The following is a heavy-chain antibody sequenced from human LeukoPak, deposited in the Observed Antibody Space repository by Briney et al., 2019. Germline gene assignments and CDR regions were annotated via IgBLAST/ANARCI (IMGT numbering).Heavy chain of an antibody. CDR3: AKSRLGTDTSAVHSFAY. Sequence: KPSETLSLTCTVSGGSISSLYWNWIRQPPGKGLEWIGFMYHSGSVNYNPSLKSRGTMSVDTSKNQVSLKLTSVTAADTAVYYCAKSRLGTDTSAVHSFAYWGQGILVTVSS. CDR2: MYHSGSV. D-gene: IGHD7-27*01. J-gene: IGHJ4*02. CDR1: GGSISSLY. V-gene: IGHV4-59*11.